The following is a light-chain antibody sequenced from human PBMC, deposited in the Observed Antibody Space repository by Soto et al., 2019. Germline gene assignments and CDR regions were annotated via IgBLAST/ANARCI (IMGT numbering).Light chain of an antibody. CDR1: SSDVGSYNL. CDR2: EVS. CDR3: CSYAGSSTDV. V-gene: IGLV2-23*02. Sequence: QSALTQPASVSGSPGQSITISCTGTSSDVGSYNLVSWYQQHPGKAPKLMIYEVSKRPSGVSNRFSGSKSGNTASLTISGLQAEDEAHYYCCSYAGSSTDVFGTGTKVTVL. J-gene: IGLJ1*01.